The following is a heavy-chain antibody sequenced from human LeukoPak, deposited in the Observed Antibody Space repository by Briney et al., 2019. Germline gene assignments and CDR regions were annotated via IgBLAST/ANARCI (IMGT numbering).Heavy chain of an antibody. V-gene: IGHV3-7*01. Sequence: DSVKGRFTISRGNAKNSLSLQMNSLRAEDTAVYYCARDRPLSGYDLSPFDSWGQGTLVTVSS. J-gene: IGHJ4*02. CDR3: ARDRPLSGYDLSPFDS. D-gene: IGHD5-12*01.